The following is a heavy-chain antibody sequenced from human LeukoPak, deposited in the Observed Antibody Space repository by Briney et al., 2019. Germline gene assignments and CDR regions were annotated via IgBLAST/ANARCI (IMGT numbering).Heavy chain of an antibody. CDR1: GYTFINYG. V-gene: IGHV1-18*01. D-gene: IGHD3-22*01. CDR3: ARDDRRIVVITMSDAFDI. CDR2: ISGYNGNT. Sequence: VASVKVFCKASGYTFINYGIRWVRQAPGQGLEWMGWISGYNGNTKYAEKLQGRVTMTTDTSTSTAYMELRSLRSDDTAMYYCARDDRRIVVITMSDAFDIWGQGTMVTVSS. J-gene: IGHJ3*02.